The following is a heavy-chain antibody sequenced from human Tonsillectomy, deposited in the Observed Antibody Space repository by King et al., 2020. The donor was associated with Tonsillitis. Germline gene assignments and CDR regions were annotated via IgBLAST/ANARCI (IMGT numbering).Heavy chain of an antibody. CDR1: GYTITGYY. Sequence: QLVQSGAEVKKPGASVKVSCKASGYTITGYYMNWVRQAPGQGLEWMGWINPNTGGTNYAQKFQGRVTLTRDTSISTAYMELSRLRSDDTAVYYCYLTAMTTLLNMGVWGQGTTVTVSS. D-gene: IGHD4-17*01. CDR3: YLTAMTTLLNMGV. V-gene: IGHV1-2*02. CDR2: INPNTGGT. J-gene: IGHJ6*02.